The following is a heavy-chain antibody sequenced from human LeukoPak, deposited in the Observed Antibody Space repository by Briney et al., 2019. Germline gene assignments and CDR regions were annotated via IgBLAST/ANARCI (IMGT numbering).Heavy chain of an antibody. CDR2: IYYSGTI. D-gene: IGHD5-12*01. J-gene: IGHJ4*02. V-gene: IGHV4-59*01. Sequence: SETLSLTCTVSGGSISNYYWSWIRQPPGKGLEWIGYIYYSGTINYNPPLKSRVTISIDTSKNQFSLKLSSVTAADTAVYYCARSGGYSGYSSVWSQGTLVTVSS. CDR3: ARSGGYSGYSSV. CDR1: GGSISNYY.